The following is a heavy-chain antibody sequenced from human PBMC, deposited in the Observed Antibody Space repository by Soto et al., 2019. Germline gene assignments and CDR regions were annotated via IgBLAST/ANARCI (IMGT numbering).Heavy chain of an antibody. CDR2: INAGNGNT. CDR1: GYTFTSYA. CDR3: ARVCPGSSGYYYVSFDH. J-gene: IGHJ4*02. V-gene: IGHV1-3*01. D-gene: IGHD3-22*01. Sequence: GASVKVSCKASGYTFTSYAMHWVRQAPGQRLEWMGWINAGNGNTKYSQKFQGRVTITRDTSASTAYMELSSLRSEDTAVYYCARVCPGSSGYYYVSFDHWGQGTLVTVSS.